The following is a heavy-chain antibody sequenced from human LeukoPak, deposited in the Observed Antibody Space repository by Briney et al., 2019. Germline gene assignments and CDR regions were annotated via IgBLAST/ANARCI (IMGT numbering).Heavy chain of an antibody. CDR3: AREGWFGEFEINWFDP. D-gene: IGHD3-10*01. CDR1: GGSISSSSYY. V-gene: IGHV4-39*07. J-gene: IGHJ5*02. Sequence: SETLSLTCTVSGGSISSSSYYWGWIRQPPGKGLEWIGSIYYSGSTYYNPSLKSRVTISVDTSKNQFSLKLGSVTAADTAVYYCAREGWFGEFEINWFDPWGQGTLVTVSS. CDR2: IYYSGST.